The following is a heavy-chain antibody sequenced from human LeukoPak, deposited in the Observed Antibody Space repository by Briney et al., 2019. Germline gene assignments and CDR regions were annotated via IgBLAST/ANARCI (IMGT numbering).Heavy chain of an antibody. Sequence: SETLSLTCIVSGVSVSSDYWSWTRQPAGKGLEWIGRIYTSGSTNYNPSLKSRVTMSVDTSKNQFSLKLRSVTATDTAVYYCARVGVGSGVNWFDPWGQGTLVTVSS. CDR2: IYTSGST. V-gene: IGHV4-4*07. CDR3: ARVGVGSGVNWFDP. J-gene: IGHJ5*02. CDR1: GVSVSSDY. D-gene: IGHD2-15*01.